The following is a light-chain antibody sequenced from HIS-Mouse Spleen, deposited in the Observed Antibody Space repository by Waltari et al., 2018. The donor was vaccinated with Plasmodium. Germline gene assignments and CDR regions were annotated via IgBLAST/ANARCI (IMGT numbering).Light chain of an antibody. CDR1: SSAVGGKNY. J-gene: IGLJ2*01. CDR3: SSYTSSSTEV. CDR2: VAS. V-gene: IGLV2-14*03. Sequence: QSALTQPAPVSGSPGQSITFSCPGTSSAVGGKNYVPWYQQHPGKPPKLMIYVASNRPSGVSNRFSGSKSGNTASLTISGLQAEDEADYYCSSYTSSSTEVFGGGTKLTVL.